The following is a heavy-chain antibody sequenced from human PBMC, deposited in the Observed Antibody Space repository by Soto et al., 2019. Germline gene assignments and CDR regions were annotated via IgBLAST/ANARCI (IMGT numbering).Heavy chain of an antibody. CDR1: GFTLSGRS. D-gene: IGHD3-10*01. Sequence: EVQLVESGGGLVQPGGSLRLSCAASGFTLSGRSMHWVRQAPGKGLVWVAGIDNAGTDSTYADSVKGRFTSSRDNAKNMLYLQMNSLRFEDTAVYYCARGWFGPDVGGKGTTVTVSS. V-gene: IGHV3-74*01. CDR2: IDNAGTDS. J-gene: IGHJ6*03. CDR3: ARGWFGPDV.